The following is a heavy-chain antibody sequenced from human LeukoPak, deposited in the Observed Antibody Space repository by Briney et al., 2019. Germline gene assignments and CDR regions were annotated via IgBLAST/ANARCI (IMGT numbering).Heavy chain of an antibody. CDR3: ATTITMVRGVLLDNWFDP. J-gene: IGHJ5*02. V-gene: IGHV4-4*07. Sequence: SGTLPLTCTVSGGSISSYYWSWIRQPAGKGLEWIGRIYTSGSTNYNPSLKSRVTMSVVTSKNQFSLKLSSVTAADTAVYYCATTITMVRGVLLDNWFDPWGQGTLVTVSS. D-gene: IGHD3-10*01. CDR2: IYTSGST. CDR1: GGSISSYY.